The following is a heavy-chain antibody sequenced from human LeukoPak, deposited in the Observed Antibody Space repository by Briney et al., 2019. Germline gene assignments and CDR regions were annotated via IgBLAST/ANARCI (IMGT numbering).Heavy chain of an antibody. CDR1: GFTFSSYA. CDR3: VGAAPVRGVILNTILKPDY. Sequence: GGSLRLSCAASGFTFSSYAMSWVRQAPGKGLEWVSAISGSGGSTYYADSVKGRFTISRDNSKNTLYLQMNSLRAEDTGVYYCVGAAPVRGVILNTILKPDYWGQGTLVTVSS. D-gene: IGHD3-10*01. V-gene: IGHV3-23*01. CDR2: ISGSGGST. J-gene: IGHJ4*02.